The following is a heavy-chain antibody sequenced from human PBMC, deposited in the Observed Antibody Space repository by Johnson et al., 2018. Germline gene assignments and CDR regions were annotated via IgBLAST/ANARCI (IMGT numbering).Heavy chain of an antibody. CDR3: ARLVRRDAFDI. CDR2: IWYDGSTT. J-gene: IGHJ3*02. Sequence: QVQLQESGGGVAQPGRSLRLSCVASGFTFSNCGMHWVRQAPGKGLDWVPLIWYDGSTTYYADSVKGRFIISRENSKTTLYLQMTSLRAEDTAVYYRARLVRRDAFDIWGQGTMVTVSS. D-gene: IGHD6-6*01. V-gene: IGHV3-33*01. CDR1: GFTFSNCG.